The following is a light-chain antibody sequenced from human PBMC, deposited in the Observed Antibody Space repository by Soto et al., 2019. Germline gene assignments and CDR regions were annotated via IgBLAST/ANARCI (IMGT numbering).Light chain of an antibody. V-gene: IGKV3-20*01. Sequence: IVLTQSPGTLSLSPGERATLSCRASQSVSSSYLAWFQQKPGQAPRLLIYGASSRATGIPDRFSGSGSGTDFTLTISRLEPEDFAVYYCQQYGGSPLCTFGQGTKLEIK. CDR2: GAS. J-gene: IGKJ2*02. CDR1: QSVSSSY. CDR3: QQYGGSPLCT.